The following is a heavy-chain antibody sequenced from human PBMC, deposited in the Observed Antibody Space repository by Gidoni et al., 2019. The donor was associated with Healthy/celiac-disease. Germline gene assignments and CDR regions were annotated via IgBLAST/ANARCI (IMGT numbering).Heavy chain of an antibody. J-gene: IGHJ6*03. CDR3: ARGGGHILYGDYSYDYDMDV. D-gene: IGHD4-17*01. CDR2: IKHSGSN. Sequence: QVQLQQWGAGLLKPSETLSLTCAVYCWSFRGSYCSWVRQPPGKGLEWIGEIKHSGSNNYNPALKSRGNKSVDTAKNQFSRKLSSVTAADTAVYDWARGGGHILYGDYSYDYDMDVWGKGTTVTVSS. V-gene: IGHV4-34*01. CDR1: CWSFRGSY.